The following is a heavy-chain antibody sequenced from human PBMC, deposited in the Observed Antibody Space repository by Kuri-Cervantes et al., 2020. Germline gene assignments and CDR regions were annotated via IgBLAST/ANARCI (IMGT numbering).Heavy chain of an antibody. CDR2: IWPDGSAT. J-gene: IGHJ4*02. D-gene: IGHD3-10*01. CDR1: GFTFSNYW. V-gene: IGHV3-7*01. CDR3: ARPPLLLWFGELGAYYFDY. Sequence: GGSLRLSCVTSGFTFSNYWMSWVRQAPGQGLEWVALIWPDGSATYYLDSVKGRFTVSRDNSKNTLYLQMNSLRAEDTAVYYCARPPLLLWFGELGAYYFDYWGQGTLVTVSS.